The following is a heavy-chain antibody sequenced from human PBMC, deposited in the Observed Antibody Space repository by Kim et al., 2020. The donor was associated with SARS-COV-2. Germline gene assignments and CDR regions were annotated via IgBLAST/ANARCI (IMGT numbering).Heavy chain of an antibody. CDR3: ATYRGIITMVRGANVNAFDI. V-gene: IGHV4-31*03. CDR1: GGSISSGGYY. D-gene: IGHD3-10*01. CDR2: IYYSGST. J-gene: IGHJ3*02. Sequence: SETLSLTCTVSGGSISSGGYYWSWIRQHPGKGLEWIGYIYYSGSTYYNPSLKSRVTISVDTSKNQFSLKLSSVTAADTAVYYCATYRGIITMVRGANVNAFDIWGQGTMVTVSS.